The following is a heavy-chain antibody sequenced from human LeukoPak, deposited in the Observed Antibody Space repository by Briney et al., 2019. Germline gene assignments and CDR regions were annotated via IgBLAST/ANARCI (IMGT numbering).Heavy chain of an antibody. J-gene: IGHJ4*02. CDR1: GFTFSSNS. CDR3: ARDYCNSGYVYYFDY. Sequence: GSLRLSCAASGFTFSSNSMNWVRQAPGKGLEWVSSISRSSNYIYYADSVNGRFTISRDNAKNSLYLQMNSLRAEDTAVYYCARDYCNSGYVYYFDYWGQGTLVTVSS. D-gene: IGHD3-22*01. V-gene: IGHV3-21*01. CDR2: ISRSSNYI.